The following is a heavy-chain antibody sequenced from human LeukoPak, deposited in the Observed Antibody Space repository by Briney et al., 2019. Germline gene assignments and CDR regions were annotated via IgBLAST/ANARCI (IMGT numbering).Heavy chain of an antibody. CDR1: GFTFTGHS. D-gene: IGHD1-26*01. J-gene: IGHJ4*02. Sequence: GGSLRLSCVASGFTFTGHSMHWVRQAPGKGLEWVAVVADDEKTIFYADSLKGRFTVSRDNSKNTVYLQMNSLRDEDTAVYYCAREKQSGGTPFDYWGQGSLVTVSS. CDR2: VADDEKTI. V-gene: IGHV3-30*04. CDR3: AREKQSGGTPFDY.